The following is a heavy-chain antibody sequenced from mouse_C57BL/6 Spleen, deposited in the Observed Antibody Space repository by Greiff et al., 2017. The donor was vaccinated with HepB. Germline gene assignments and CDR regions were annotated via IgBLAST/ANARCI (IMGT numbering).Heavy chain of an antibody. Sequence: DVQLQESGGGLVKPGGSLKLSCAASGFTFSDYGMHWVRQAPEKGLEWVAYISSGSSTIYYADTVKGRFTISRDNAKNTLFLQMTSLRSEDTAMYYCAAYDGYYVAMDYWGQGTSVTVSS. CDR2: ISSGSSTI. D-gene: IGHD2-3*01. V-gene: IGHV5-17*01. CDR3: AAYDGYYVAMDY. J-gene: IGHJ4*01. CDR1: GFTFSDYG.